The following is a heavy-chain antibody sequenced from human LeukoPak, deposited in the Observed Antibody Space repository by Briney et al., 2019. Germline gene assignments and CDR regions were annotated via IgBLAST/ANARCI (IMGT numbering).Heavy chain of an antibody. CDR1: GGSISSGGYY. Sequence: EPSETLSLTCTVSGGSISSGGYYWSWIRQPPGKGLEWIGYIYYSGNTNYNPSLKSRVTISVDPSKNQFSLKLTSVTAADTAVYYCARAVPATEAFDIWGQGTMVTVSS. V-gene: IGHV4-61*08. CDR2: IYYSGNT. CDR3: ARAVPATEAFDI. J-gene: IGHJ3*02. D-gene: IGHD2-2*01.